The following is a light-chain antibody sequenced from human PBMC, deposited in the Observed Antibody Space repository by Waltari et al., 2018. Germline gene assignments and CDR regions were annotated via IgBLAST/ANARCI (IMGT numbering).Light chain of an antibody. V-gene: IGKV3-11*01. CDR3: QCRSNWPPVT. CDR2: DSS. J-gene: IGKJ5*01. Sequence: ELVLPQSPATLSLSLGERPTLSCTASQSIKTSLAWYQPKPGQAPRLLIYDSSYRATGVPARFSGSGSGTDVTLSINILEPEDFAFYYGQCRSNWPPVTFGQGTRLDIK. CDR1: QSIKTS.